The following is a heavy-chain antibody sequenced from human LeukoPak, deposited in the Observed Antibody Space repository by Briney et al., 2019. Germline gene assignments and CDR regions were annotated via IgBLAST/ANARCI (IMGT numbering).Heavy chain of an antibody. J-gene: IGHJ4*02. CDR2: IRPSSGDT. D-gene: IGHD5-12*01. Sequence: GASVKVSCKASGYTFTGYYMHWMRQAPGQGLEWMGWIRPSSGDTNYAHQFQGRVPMTRDTSISTAYMELSGLTSDDTAVYYCASVTYSAYDNFDSWGQGTLVTVSS. CDR3: ASVTYSAYDNFDS. V-gene: IGHV1-2*07. CDR1: GYTFTGYY.